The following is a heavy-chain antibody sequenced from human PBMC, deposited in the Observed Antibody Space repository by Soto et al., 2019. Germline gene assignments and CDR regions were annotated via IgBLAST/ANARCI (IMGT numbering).Heavy chain of an antibody. CDR3: ARVSRPPGWFDP. J-gene: IGHJ5*02. CDR2: IYYSGST. Sequence: SETLSLTCTVSGGYISSYYWSWIRQPPGKGLEWIGYIYYSGSTNYNPSLKSRVTISVDTSKNQFSLKMSSVTAADTAVYYCARVSRPPGWFDPWGQGTLVTVSS. CDR1: GGYISSYY. D-gene: IGHD6-6*01. V-gene: IGHV4-59*01.